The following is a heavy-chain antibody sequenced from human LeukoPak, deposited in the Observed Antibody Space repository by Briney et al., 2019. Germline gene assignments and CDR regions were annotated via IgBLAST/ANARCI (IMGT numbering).Heavy chain of an antibody. D-gene: IGHD3-3*01. J-gene: IGHJ4*02. V-gene: IGHV3-21*01. CDR2: ISSSSSYI. CDR3: ASGIGSATRSGHDY. Sequence: GGSLRLSCAASGFTFSSYSMNWVRQAPGKGLEWVSSISSSSSYIDYADSVKGRFTISRDNAKNPLYLQMNSLRAEDTAVYYCASGIGSATRSGHDYWGQGTLVTVSS. CDR1: GFTFSSYS.